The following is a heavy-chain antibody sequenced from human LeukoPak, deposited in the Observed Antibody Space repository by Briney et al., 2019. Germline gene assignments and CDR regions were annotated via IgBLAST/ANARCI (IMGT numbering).Heavy chain of an antibody. D-gene: IGHD4-11*01. Sequence: PSETLSLTCAVYGGSFSGYYWSWIRQPPGKGLEWIGEINHSGSTNYNPSLKSRATISVDTSKNQFSLKLSSVTAADTAVYYCARGNDYSNYGSFDYWGQGTLVTVSS. CDR2: INHSGST. V-gene: IGHV4-34*01. CDR3: ARGNDYSNYGSFDY. CDR1: GGSFSGYY. J-gene: IGHJ4*02.